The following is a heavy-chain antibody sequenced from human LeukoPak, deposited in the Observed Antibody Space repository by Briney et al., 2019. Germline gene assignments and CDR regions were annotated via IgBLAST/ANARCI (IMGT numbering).Heavy chain of an antibody. J-gene: IGHJ6*03. Sequence: GGSLRLSCAASGFTFSSYWMHWVRQAPGKGLVWVSRINSDGSSTSYADSVKGRFTISRDNAKNTLYLQMNSLRAEDTAVYYCARDGIPPGYYYDSSGYYYYMDVWGKGTTVTVSS. V-gene: IGHV3-74*01. D-gene: IGHD3-22*01. CDR2: INSDGSST. CDR1: GFTFSSYW. CDR3: ARDGIPPGYYYDSSGYYYYMDV.